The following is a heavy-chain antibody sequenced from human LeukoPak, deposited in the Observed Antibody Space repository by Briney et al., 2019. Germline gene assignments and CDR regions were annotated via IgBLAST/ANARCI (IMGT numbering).Heavy chain of an antibody. Sequence: GASVKASCNSSVYTFTSYDINWERHGTGQGPDWTGWMNPYNGNTGYAQKFQGRVTMTRNTSISTDYMELSSLRSEDTAVDYCAAGRRIVGARYYFDYWGQGTLVTVSS. CDR3: AAGRRIVGARYYFDY. CDR2: MNPYNGNT. J-gene: IGHJ4*02. D-gene: IGHD1-26*01. CDR1: VYTFTSYD. V-gene: IGHV1-8*01.